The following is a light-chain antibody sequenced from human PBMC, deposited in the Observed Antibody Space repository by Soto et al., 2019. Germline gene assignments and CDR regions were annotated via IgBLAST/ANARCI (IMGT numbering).Light chain of an antibody. CDR2: SAF. Sequence: DIQMTQSPSSLSASIGDRVTITCRASQNIGSFLNWYQQKPGEAPRLLVYSAFRIQSGVPSRFNASVSGTYFTLSISSLPPEDCSTYYCQQGSATPITFGLGTRLDTK. CDR1: QNIGSF. CDR3: QQGSATPIT. J-gene: IGKJ5*01. V-gene: IGKV1-39*01.